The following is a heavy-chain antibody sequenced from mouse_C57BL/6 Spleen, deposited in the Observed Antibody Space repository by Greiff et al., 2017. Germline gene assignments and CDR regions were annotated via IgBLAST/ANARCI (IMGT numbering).Heavy chain of an antibody. CDR3: ARGLLPNFDY. D-gene: IGHD1-1*01. J-gene: IGHJ2*01. CDR1: GYTFTSYW. CDR2: FAPNSGGP. V-gene: IGHV1-72*01. Sequence: QVQLQQSGAELVKPGASVKLSCQASGYTFTSYWMHWVKQRPGRGLEWIGRFAPNSGGPKYNEKFKSKATLTVDKPSSTAYLQLSILTSEDSAVYYCARGLLPNFDYWGQGTTLTVAS.